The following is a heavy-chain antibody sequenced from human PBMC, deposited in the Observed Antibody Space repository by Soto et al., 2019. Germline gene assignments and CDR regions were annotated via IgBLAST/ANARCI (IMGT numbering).Heavy chain of an antibody. CDR2: IYYSGST. V-gene: IGHV4-39*01. CDR1: GGSISSSSYY. Sequence: NPSETLSLTCTVSGGSISSSSYYWGWIRQPPGKGLEWIGSIYYSGSTYYNPSLKSRVTISVDTSKNQFSLKLSSVTAADTAVYYCASAGRITIFGVVILNWFDPWGQGTLVTVSS. J-gene: IGHJ5*02. CDR3: ASAGRITIFGVVILNWFDP. D-gene: IGHD3-3*01.